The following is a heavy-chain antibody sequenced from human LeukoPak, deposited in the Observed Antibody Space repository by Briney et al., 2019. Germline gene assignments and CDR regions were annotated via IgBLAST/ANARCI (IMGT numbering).Heavy chain of an antibody. CDR1: GGSISSYY. J-gene: IGHJ6*02. V-gene: IGHV4-34*01. CDR2: INHSGST. CDR3: ARTEAHNYYYYGMDV. Sequence: SETLSLTCTVSGGSISSYYWSWLRQPPGKGLEWIGEINHSGSTNYNPSLKSRVTISVDTSKNQFSLKLSSVTAADTAVYYCARTEAHNYYYYGMDVWGQGTTVTVSS.